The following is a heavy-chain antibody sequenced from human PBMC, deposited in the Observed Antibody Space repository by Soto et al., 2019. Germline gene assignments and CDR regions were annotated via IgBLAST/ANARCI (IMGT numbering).Heavy chain of an antibody. V-gene: IGHV3-30-3*01. CDR1: GFNFGTYA. CDR2: IAYDGINT. CDR3: ARVTPGNNLYYFSGLDV. D-gene: IGHD1-1*01. J-gene: IGHJ6*02. Sequence: GGSLRLSCVASGFNFGTYAIHWVRRAPGKGLQWVALIAYDGINTYYADSVKGRFTISRDNSKNTLHLQMSSLRPEDTGVYFCARVTPGNNLYYFSGLDVWGQGTSVTVSS.